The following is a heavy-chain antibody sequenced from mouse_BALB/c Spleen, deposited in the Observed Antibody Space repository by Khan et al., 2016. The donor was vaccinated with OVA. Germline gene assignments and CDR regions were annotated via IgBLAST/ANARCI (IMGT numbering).Heavy chain of an antibody. J-gene: IGHJ1*01. Sequence: QIQLVQSGPELKKPGETVKISCKASGYTFTDYGMNWVKQAPGKGLKWMGWINTYTGEPTYADDFKGRFAFSLETSASTAYLQINNLTNEDTATXLCASHSHWYFDAWGAGTTVTVAS. D-gene: IGHD3-1*01. CDR3: ASHSHWYFDA. CDR1: GYTFTDYG. CDR2: INTYTGEP. V-gene: IGHV9-3-1*01.